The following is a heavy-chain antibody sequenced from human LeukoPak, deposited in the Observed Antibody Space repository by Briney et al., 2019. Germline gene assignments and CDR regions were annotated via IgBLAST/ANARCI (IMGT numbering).Heavy chain of an antibody. J-gene: IGHJ6*02. Sequence: GGSLRLSCAASGFTFSSYAMSWVRQAPGKGLEWVSAISGSGGSTYYADSVKGRFTISRDNSKNTLYLQMNSLRADDTAVYYCAREYSSGWYYYYGMDVWGQGTTVTVSS. CDR2: ISGSGGST. CDR1: GFTFSSYA. CDR3: AREYSSGWYYYYGMDV. D-gene: IGHD6-19*01. V-gene: IGHV3-23*01.